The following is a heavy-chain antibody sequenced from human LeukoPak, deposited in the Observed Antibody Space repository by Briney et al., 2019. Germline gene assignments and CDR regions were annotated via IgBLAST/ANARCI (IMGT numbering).Heavy chain of an antibody. V-gene: IGHV3-48*01. Sequence: GGSLRLSCAASGFTFRSYSMNWVRQAPGKGLEWVSYISSTSTTIYYADSVKGRFTISRDNAKNSLYLQMNSLRAEGTAVYYCARDQLLTTVEFYFDYWGQGTLVTVSS. D-gene: IGHD2-2*01. CDR1: GFTFRSYS. CDR2: ISSTSTTI. J-gene: IGHJ4*02. CDR3: ARDQLLTTVEFYFDY.